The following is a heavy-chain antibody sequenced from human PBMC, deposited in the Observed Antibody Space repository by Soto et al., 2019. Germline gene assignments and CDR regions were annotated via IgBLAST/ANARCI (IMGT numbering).Heavy chain of an antibody. Sequence: PGGSLRLSCAASGFTFSSYAMSWVRQAPGKGLEWVSAISGSGGSTYYADSMKGRFTISRDNSKNTLYLQMNSLRAEDTAVYYCAKDPPRMIVVVITHDAFDIWGQGTMVTVSS. CDR2: ISGSGGST. V-gene: IGHV3-23*01. J-gene: IGHJ3*02. CDR3: AKDPPRMIVVVITHDAFDI. D-gene: IGHD3-22*01. CDR1: GFTFSSYA.